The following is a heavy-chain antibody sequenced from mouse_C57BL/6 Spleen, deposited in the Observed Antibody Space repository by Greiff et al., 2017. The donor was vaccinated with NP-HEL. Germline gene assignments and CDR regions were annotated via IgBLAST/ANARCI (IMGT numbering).Heavy chain of an antibody. CDR2: ISYDGSN. Sequence: EVQLVESGPGLVKPSQSLSLTCSVTGYSITSGYYWNWIRQFPGNKLEWMGYISYDGSNNYNPSLKNRISITRDTSKNQFFLKLNSVTTEDTATYYCARGELLPYWYFDVWGTGTTVTVSS. D-gene: IGHD2-12*01. J-gene: IGHJ1*03. CDR1: GYSITSGYY. V-gene: IGHV3-6*01. CDR3: ARGELLPYWYFDV.